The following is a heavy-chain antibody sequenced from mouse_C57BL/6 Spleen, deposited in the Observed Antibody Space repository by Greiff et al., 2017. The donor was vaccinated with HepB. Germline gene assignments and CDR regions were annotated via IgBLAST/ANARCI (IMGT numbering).Heavy chain of an antibody. V-gene: IGHV1-76*01. Sequence: QVQLKQSGAELVRPGASVKLSCKASGYTFTDYYINWVKQRPGQGLEWIARIYPGSGNTYYNEKFKGKATLTAEKSSSTAYMQLSSLTSEDSAVYFCAREDYYGSSSRYFDVWGTGTTVTVSS. CDR3: AREDYYGSSSRYFDV. CDR2: IYPGSGNT. J-gene: IGHJ1*03. CDR1: GYTFTDYY. D-gene: IGHD1-1*01.